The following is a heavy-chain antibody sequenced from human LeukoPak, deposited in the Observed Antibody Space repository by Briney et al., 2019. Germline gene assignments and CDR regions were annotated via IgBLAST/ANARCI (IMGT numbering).Heavy chain of an antibody. D-gene: IGHD3-10*01. CDR1: GGSISSSNW. V-gene: IGHV4-4*02. CDR3: ARVDYYGSGNYYNYYMDV. CDR2: IYHSGST. Sequence: SETLSLTCAVSGGSISSSNWWSWVRQPPGKGLEWIGEIYHSGSTNYNPSLKSRVAISVDKSKNQFSLNLRSVTAADTAVYYCARVDYYGSGNYYNYYMDVWGKGTTVTVSS. J-gene: IGHJ6*03.